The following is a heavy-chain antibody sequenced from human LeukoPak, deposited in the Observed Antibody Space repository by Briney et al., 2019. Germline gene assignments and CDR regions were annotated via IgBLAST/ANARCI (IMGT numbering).Heavy chain of an antibody. CDR3: ARGIMITFGGVIPWDY. D-gene: IGHD3-16*02. V-gene: IGHV4-34*01. Sequence: SETLSLTCAVYGGSFSGYYWSWIRQPPGKGLEWIGSIYYSGSTYYNPSLKSRVTISVDTSKNQFSLKLSSVTAADTAVYYCARGIMITFGGVIPWDYWGQGTLVTVSS. J-gene: IGHJ4*02. CDR1: GGSFSGYY. CDR2: IYYSGST.